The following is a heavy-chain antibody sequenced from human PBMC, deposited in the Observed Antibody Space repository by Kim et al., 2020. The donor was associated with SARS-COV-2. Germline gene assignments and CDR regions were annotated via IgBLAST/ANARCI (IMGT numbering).Heavy chain of an antibody. V-gene: IGHV4-39*01. CDR2: IYYRGST. CDR3: ARHNREWLVLVPYYFDY. J-gene: IGHJ4*02. CDR1: GGSISSSSYY. D-gene: IGHD6-19*01. Sequence: ETLSLTCTVSGGSISSSSYYWGWIRQPPGKGLEWIGSIYYRGSTYYNPSLKSRVTISVDTSKNQFSLKLSSVTAADTAVYYCARHNREWLVLVPYYFDYWGQGTLVTVSS.